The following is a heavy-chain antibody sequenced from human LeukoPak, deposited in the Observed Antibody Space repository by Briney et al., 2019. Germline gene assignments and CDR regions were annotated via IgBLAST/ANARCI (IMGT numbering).Heavy chain of an antibody. CDR3: ARRAAAVQED. Sequence: SETLSLTCTVSGGSISSGDYYWSWIRQPPGKGLEWIGEINHSGSTNYNPSLKSRVTISVDTSKNQFSLKLSSVTAADTAVYYCARRAAAVQEDWGQGTLVTVSS. D-gene: IGHD6-13*01. CDR2: INHSGST. CDR1: GGSISSGDYY. V-gene: IGHV4-39*07. J-gene: IGHJ4*02.